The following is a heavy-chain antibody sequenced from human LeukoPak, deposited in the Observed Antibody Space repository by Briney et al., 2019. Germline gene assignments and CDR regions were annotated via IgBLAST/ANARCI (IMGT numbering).Heavy chain of an antibody. J-gene: IGHJ6*03. CDR2: INPNSGGT. V-gene: IGHV1-2*02. CDR1: GYTFTGYY. CDR3: ARDFGFGGYYYYYYYYMDV. Sequence: ASVKVSCKASGYTFTGYYMHWVRQAPGQGLEWMGWINPNSGGTNYAQKSQGRVTMTRDTSISTAYMELSRLRSDDTAVYYCARDFGFGGYYYYYYYYMDVWGKGTTVTVSS. D-gene: IGHD5-12*01.